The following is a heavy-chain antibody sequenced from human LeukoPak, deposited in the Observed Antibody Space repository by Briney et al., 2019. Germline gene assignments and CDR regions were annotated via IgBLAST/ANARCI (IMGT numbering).Heavy chain of an antibody. Sequence: ASVKVPCKASGYTFTGYYMHWVRQAPGQGLEWMGWINPNSGGTNYAQKFQGRVTMTRDTSISTAYMELSMLRSDDTAVYYCARPVVPAAIFWFDPWGQGTLVTVSS. CDR3: ARPVVPAAIFWFDP. V-gene: IGHV1-2*02. CDR2: INPNSGGT. D-gene: IGHD2-2*01. J-gene: IGHJ5*02. CDR1: GYTFTGYY.